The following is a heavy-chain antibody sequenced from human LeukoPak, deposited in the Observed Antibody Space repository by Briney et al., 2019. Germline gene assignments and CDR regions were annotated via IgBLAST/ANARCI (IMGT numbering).Heavy chain of an antibody. Sequence: PGRSLRLSCAASGFTFDDYAMHWVRQAPGKGLEWVSGISWNSGSIGYADSVKGRFTISRDNAKNSLYLQMNSLSAEDTALYYCAKDISSRYYDSSGTIDYWGQGTLVTVSS. J-gene: IGHJ4*02. CDR3: AKDISSRYYDSSGTIDY. D-gene: IGHD3-22*01. V-gene: IGHV3-9*01. CDR1: GFTFDDYA. CDR2: ISWNSGSI.